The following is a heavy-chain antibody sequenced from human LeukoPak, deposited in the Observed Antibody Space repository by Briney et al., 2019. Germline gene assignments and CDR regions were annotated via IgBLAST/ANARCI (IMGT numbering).Heavy chain of an antibody. CDR3: ARQGSITMVRGVINPFDP. J-gene: IGHJ5*02. CDR1: GYSFTNYW. D-gene: IGHD3-10*01. Sequence: GESLKISCKGSGYSFTNYWIAWVRQMPGKGLEWMGIIYPGDSDTRYSPSFQGQVTISADKSISTAYLQWSGLKASDTAMYYCARQGSITMVRGVINPFDPWGQGTLVTVSS. V-gene: IGHV5-51*01. CDR2: IYPGDSDT.